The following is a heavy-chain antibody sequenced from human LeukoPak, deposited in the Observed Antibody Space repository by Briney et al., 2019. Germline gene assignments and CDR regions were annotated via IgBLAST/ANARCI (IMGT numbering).Heavy chain of an antibody. J-gene: IGHJ6*03. D-gene: IGHD3-3*02. CDR3: ARDNGSGYTKGYEHYYYYLDV. V-gene: IGHV4-4*07. CDR2: IHSGGTT. Sequence: SSETLSLTCTVSGDSITGDYYTWMRQPAGKGLEWIGRIHSGGTTNYNPSLMSRVTLSIDKSKKHISLRLTSVTAADTALYYCARDNGSGYTKGYEHYYYYLDVWGKGTTVTVSS. CDR1: GDSITGDY.